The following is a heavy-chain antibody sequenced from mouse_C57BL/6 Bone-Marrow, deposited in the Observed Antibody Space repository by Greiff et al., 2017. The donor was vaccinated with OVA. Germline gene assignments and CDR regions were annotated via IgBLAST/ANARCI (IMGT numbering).Heavy chain of an antibody. CDR2: ISTGSSTI. CDR1: GFTFSDYG. J-gene: IGHJ2*01. V-gene: IGHV5-17*01. CDR3: ARRFDY. Sequence: EVMLVESGGGLVKPGGSLKLSCAASGFTFSDYGMHWVRQAPGQGLEWVAYISTGSSTIYYADTVKGRFTISRDNAKNTLCLQMTSLRSEDTAMYYCARRFDYWGKGTTLTVSS.